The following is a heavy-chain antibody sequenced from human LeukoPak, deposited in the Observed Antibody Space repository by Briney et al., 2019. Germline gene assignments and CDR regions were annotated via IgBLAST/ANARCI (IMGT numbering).Heavy chain of an antibody. J-gene: IGHJ3*02. CDR2: IIPIFGTA. CDR1: GGTFSSYA. D-gene: IGHD5-12*01. Sequence: GASVKVSCKASGGTFSSYAISWVRQAPGQGLEWMGGIIPIFGTANYAQKFQGRVTITADKSTSTAYMELSSLRSEDTAVYYCARLIVATIFAFDIWGQGTMVTVSS. V-gene: IGHV1-69*06. CDR3: ARLIVATIFAFDI.